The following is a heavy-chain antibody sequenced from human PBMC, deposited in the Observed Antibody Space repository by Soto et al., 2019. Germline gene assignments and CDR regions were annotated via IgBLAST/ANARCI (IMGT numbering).Heavy chain of an antibody. Sequence: DVELLESGGGLVQPGGSLRLSCAASGFTFSTHAMSWVRQAPGKGLEWVSSISSGGTTTFYAASVEGRFTISRDKSKNTLYMQMNSLRADDTAVYFCAKEGGSIGGWFGRKFDSWGQGTQVTVYS. D-gene: IGHD3-16*01. CDR3: AKEGGSIGGWFGRKFDS. CDR1: GFTFSTHA. CDR2: ISSGGTTT. J-gene: IGHJ4*02. V-gene: IGHV3-23*01.